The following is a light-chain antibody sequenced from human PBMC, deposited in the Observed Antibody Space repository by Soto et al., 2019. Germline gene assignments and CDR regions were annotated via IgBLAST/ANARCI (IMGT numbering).Light chain of an antibody. CDR2: GND. V-gene: IGLV1-44*01. Sequence: QSVLTQPPSASGTPGQRVTISASGSSSNIGSNTVSWHQQVPGTAPKLLIYGNDERPSGVPGRFSGSKSGTSASLAISGLQSEDEADYYCATWDDSRNGYVFGPGTKVTVL. CDR3: ATWDDSRNGYV. CDR1: SSNIGSNT. J-gene: IGLJ1*01.